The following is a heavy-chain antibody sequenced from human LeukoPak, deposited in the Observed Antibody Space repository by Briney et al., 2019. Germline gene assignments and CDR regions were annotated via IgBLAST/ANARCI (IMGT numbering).Heavy chain of an antibody. CDR2: INSDGSWT. Sequence: GGSLRLSCAASGFTFSNYAMSWVRQAPGKGLVWVSHINSDGSWTSYADSVKGRFTISKDNAKNTVYLQMNNLRAEDTAVYYCVSFYETYWGRGTLVTVSS. V-gene: IGHV3-74*01. CDR1: GFTFSNYA. D-gene: IGHD2-2*01. CDR3: VSFYETY. J-gene: IGHJ4*02.